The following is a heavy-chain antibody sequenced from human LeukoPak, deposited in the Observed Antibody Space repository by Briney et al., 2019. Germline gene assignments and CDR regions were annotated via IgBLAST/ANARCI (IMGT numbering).Heavy chain of an antibody. CDR3: ARDRPSYGGLFDY. CDR2: INPNSGGT. CDR1: GYTFTGYY. D-gene: IGHD4-23*01. V-gene: IGHV1-2*02. Sequence: ASVKVSCKASGYTFTGYYMHWVRQAPGQGLEWMGWINPNSGGTNYAQKLQGRVTMTTDTSTSTAYMELRSLRSDDTAVYYCARDRPSYGGLFDYWGQGTLVTVSS. J-gene: IGHJ4*02.